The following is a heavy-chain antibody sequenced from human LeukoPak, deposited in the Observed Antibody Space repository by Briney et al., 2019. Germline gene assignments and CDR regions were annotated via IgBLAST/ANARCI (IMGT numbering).Heavy chain of an antibody. V-gene: IGHV3-11*04. Sequence: GGSLRLSCAASGFTFSDYYMSWIRQAPGKGLEWVSYISSSGSTIYYADSVKGRFTISRDNAKNSLYLQMNSLRAEDTAVYYCARGVGRITIFGVVIGDFDYWGQGTLVTVSP. J-gene: IGHJ4*02. CDR1: GFTFSDYY. CDR2: ISSSGSTI. CDR3: ARGVGRITIFGVVIGDFDY. D-gene: IGHD3-3*01.